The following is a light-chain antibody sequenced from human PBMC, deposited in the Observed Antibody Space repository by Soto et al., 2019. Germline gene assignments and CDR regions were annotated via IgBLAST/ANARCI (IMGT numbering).Light chain of an antibody. CDR1: QSVATN. Sequence: EIVMTQSPATLSVSPGERATLSCRASQSVATNLAWYQQKPGQVPRLPIHSASTRATGVPARFSGSGSGTEFTLTISSLQSEDFAVYYCQQHNYWPSFGQGTKLEIK. CDR2: SAS. CDR3: QQHNYWPS. J-gene: IGKJ2*01. V-gene: IGKV3-15*01.